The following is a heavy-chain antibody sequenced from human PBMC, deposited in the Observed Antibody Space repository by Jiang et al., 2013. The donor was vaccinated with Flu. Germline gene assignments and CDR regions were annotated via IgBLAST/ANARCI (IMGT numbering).Heavy chain of an antibody. CDR2: IYPGDSDT. D-gene: IGHD3-3*01. V-gene: IGHV5-51*01. CDR3: ARLARRFWSGYKGRYYYGMDV. J-gene: IGHJ6*02. Sequence: MPGKGLEWMGIIYPGDSDTRYSPSFQGQVTISADKSISTAYLQWSSLKASDTAMYYCARLARRFWSGYKGRYYYGMDVWGQGTTVTVSS.